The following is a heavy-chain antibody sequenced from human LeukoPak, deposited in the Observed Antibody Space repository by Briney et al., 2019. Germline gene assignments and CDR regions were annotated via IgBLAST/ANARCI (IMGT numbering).Heavy chain of an antibody. D-gene: IGHD3-3*01. V-gene: IGHV1-24*01. J-gene: IGHJ4*02. CDR1: GYTLTELS. Sequence: ASVKVSCKVSGYTLTELSMHWVRRAPGKGLEWMGGFDPEDGETIYAQKFQDRVTITRDTSATTAYMELNSLISEDTAVYYCAKSSGYYYFDYWGQGTLVAVSS. CDR2: FDPEDGET. CDR3: AKSSGYYYFDY.